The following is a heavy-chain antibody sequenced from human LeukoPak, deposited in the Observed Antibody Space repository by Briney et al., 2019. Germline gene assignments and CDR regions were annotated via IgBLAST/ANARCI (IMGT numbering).Heavy chain of an antibody. Sequence: PGGSLRLSCAASGFTLSSYEMNWVRQAPGKGLEWVSYISSSGSTIYYADSVKGRFTISRDNAKNSLYLQMNSLRAEDTAVYYCARVLRDGDYFAWGQGTLVTVSS. D-gene: IGHD4-17*01. CDR1: GFTLSSYE. V-gene: IGHV3-48*03. CDR2: ISSSGSTI. CDR3: ARVLRDGDYFA. J-gene: IGHJ5*02.